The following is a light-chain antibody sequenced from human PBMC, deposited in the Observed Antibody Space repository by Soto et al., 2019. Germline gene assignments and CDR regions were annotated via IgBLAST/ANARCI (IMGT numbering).Light chain of an antibody. CDR1: QGISSY. Sequence: AIRMTQSPSSRSASTGDRVTITCRASQGISSYLAWYQQKPGKAPKLLIYAASSLQSGVPSRFSGSGSGTEFTLTISSLQPEDFATYYCLQHNSYPPTFGGGTKVDIK. CDR2: AAS. CDR3: LQHNSYPPT. J-gene: IGKJ4*01. V-gene: IGKV1-8*01.